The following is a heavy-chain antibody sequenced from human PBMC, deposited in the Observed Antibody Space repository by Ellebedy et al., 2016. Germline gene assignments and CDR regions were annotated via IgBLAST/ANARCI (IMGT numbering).Heavy chain of an antibody. V-gene: IGHV3-23*01. J-gene: IGHJ4*02. CDR2: ISGSGGST. CDR3: AKDCGPVSGSYVLGPMCDDY. CDR1: GFTFSSYA. Sequence: GGSLRLSXAASGFTFSSYAMSWVRQAPGKGLEWVSAISGSGGSTYYADSVKGRFTISRDNSKNTLYLQMNSLRAEDTAVYYCAKDCGPVSGSYVLGPMCDDYWGQGTLVTVSS. D-gene: IGHD3-16*01.